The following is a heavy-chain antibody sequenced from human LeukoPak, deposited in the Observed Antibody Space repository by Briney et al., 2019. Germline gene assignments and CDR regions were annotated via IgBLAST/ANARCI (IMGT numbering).Heavy chain of an antibody. Sequence: TGGSLRLSCVASGFTFSSYAMHWVRQAPGKGLEWVAVISRDGRDKHHADSVKGRFTISRDNAKNSVYLQMNSLRAEDTAVYYCTRAVAADDFSPGYWGQGTLVTVSS. CDR3: TRAVAADDFSPGY. CDR1: GFTFSSYA. D-gene: IGHD3/OR15-3a*01. J-gene: IGHJ4*02. V-gene: IGHV3-30*03. CDR2: ISRDGRDK.